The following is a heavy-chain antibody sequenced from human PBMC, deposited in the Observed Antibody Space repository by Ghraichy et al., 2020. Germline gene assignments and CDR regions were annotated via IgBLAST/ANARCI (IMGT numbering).Heavy chain of an antibody. V-gene: IGHV4-39*01. CDR2: IYYSGNT. D-gene: IGHD3-22*01. CDR3: ARLEGYDYDRGGFFYY. Sequence: SETLSLTCTVSGGSISSSSYYWGWIRQPPGKGLEWIGSIYYSGNTYYNPSLKSRVTISIDTYKNQFSLKLSSVTAADTAVYYCARLEGYDYDRGGFFYYWGQGTLVTVSS. CDR1: GGSISSSSYY. J-gene: IGHJ4*02.